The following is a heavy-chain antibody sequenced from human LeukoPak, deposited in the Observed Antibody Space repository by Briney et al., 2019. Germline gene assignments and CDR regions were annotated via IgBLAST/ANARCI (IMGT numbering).Heavy chain of an antibody. D-gene: IGHD3-10*01. Sequence: PGGSLRLSCAVSGFTFTDYWFHWVRQAPGKGLEWVSRVKSDGGGINYGDSVKGRFAMSRDNAKNTLYLQMNNLRAEDTAVYYCARQAGSGFDYWGQGSLVTVSS. CDR1: GFTFTDYW. J-gene: IGHJ4*02. CDR2: VKSDGGGI. CDR3: ARQAGSGFDY. V-gene: IGHV3-74*01.